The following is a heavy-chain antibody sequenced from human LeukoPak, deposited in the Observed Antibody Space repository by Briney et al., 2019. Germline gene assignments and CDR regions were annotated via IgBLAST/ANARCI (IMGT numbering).Heavy chain of an antibody. Sequence: GGSLRLSCAASGFTFSSYWMSWVRQAPGKGLEWVANIKQDGSEKYYVDSVKGRFTISRDNSKNTLYLQMNSLRAEDTAVYYCARGGLVITPIYFDYWGQGTLVTVSS. CDR2: IKQDGSEK. J-gene: IGHJ4*02. V-gene: IGHV3-7*01. CDR3: ARGGLVITPIYFDY. CDR1: GFTFSSYW. D-gene: IGHD3-22*01.